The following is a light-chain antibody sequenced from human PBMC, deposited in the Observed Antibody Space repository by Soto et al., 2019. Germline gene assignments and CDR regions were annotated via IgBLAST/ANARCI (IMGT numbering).Light chain of an antibody. CDR2: DAS. V-gene: IGKV3-11*01. J-gene: IGKJ5*01. CDR3: QQRSNWPPEDT. CDR1: QSVSSR. Sequence: EIVMTQSPGTLSLSPGERATLSCRSGQSVSSRLAWYQQKPGQAPRLLIYDASNRATGIPARFSGSGSGTDFTLTISSLEPEDFAVYYCQQRSNWPPEDTFGQGTRLEIK.